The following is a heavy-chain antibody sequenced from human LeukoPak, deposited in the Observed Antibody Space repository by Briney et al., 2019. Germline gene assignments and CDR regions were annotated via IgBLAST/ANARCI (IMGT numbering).Heavy chain of an antibody. Sequence: GGSLRLSCAASGFSFSTYWMSWVRQTPEKGLEFVANINQDASVRNYMDSLKGRCAISRDNAKKSVYLEINSLRADDTAVYYYARDPGSSSFDLWGQGALVTVSS. V-gene: IGHV3-7*01. CDR3: ARDPGSSSFDL. CDR1: GFSFSTYW. J-gene: IGHJ4*02. D-gene: IGHD6-13*01. CDR2: INQDASVR.